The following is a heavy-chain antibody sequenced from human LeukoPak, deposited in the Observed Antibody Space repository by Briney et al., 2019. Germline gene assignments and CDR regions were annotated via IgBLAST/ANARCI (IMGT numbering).Heavy chain of an antibody. CDR1: GFTFSSYW. V-gene: IGHV3-74*01. Sequence: AGGSLRLSCAASGFTFSSYWMHWVRQAPGKGLVWVSRIKSDGISTNYADSVKGRFTISRDNAKNTLYLQMNSLRAEDTAMYYCARITYYYDSSDTGDYWGQGTLVTVSS. CDR3: ARITYYYDSSDTGDY. J-gene: IGHJ4*02. D-gene: IGHD3-22*01. CDR2: IKSDGIST.